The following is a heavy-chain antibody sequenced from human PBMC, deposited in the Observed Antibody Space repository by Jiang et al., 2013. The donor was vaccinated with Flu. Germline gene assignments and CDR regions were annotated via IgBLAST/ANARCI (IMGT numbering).Heavy chain of an antibody. CDR3: ARDPLRPRCAYGMDV. Sequence: GAEVKKPGASVTVSRKAPGYTFGSYGITWVRQAPGQGLEWMGWINTHNGDTNYAQKLQGRVTVATDTSTRTTYMELRSLTSDDTAVYYCARDPLRPRCAYGMDVWGQGTTVTVS. CDR1: GYTFGSYG. J-gene: IGHJ6*02. CDR2: INTHNGDT. V-gene: IGHV1-18*04.